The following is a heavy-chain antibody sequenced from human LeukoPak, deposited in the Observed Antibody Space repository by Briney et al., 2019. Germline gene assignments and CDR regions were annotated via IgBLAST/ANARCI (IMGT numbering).Heavy chain of an antibody. CDR3: ARAGYSSSSLSDY. J-gene: IGHJ4*02. CDR1: GYNFRSYD. CDR2: MNPNSGQA. Sequence: ASVKVSCQASGYNFRSYDITWVRQATGQGLEWMGWMNPNSGQAGSAQKFQGRVTISRNTSINTAYMDLRSLRSDDTAVYYCARAGYSSSSLSDYWGQGTLVTVSS. V-gene: IGHV1-8*01. D-gene: IGHD6-6*01.